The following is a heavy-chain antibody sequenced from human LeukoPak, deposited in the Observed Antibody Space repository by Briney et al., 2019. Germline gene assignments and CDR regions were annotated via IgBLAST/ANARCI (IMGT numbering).Heavy chain of an antibody. D-gene: IGHD6-13*01. CDR3: ARVLAVAGDY. J-gene: IGHJ4*02. V-gene: IGHV4-39*07. Sequence: SETLSLTCTVSGGSISSSSYYWGWSRQPPGKGLEWIGSIYYSGSTYYNPSLKSRVTISVDTSTNQFFLKLSSVTAADTAVYYCARVLAVAGDYWGQGTLVTVSS. CDR2: IYYSGST. CDR1: GGSISSSSYY.